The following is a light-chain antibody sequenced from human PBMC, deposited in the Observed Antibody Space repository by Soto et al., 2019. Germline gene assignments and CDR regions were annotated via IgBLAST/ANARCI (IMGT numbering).Light chain of an antibody. Sequence: DIQMTQSPTSLSASVGDRVTITCRASQGIRNYVAWYQQIPGKAPKLLIYAASTLQSGVPSRFSGSGSGTAFTLTINGLPPDDVATYSCQKYSSVPVFGPGTKVEIQ. V-gene: IGKV1-27*01. CDR1: QGIRNY. CDR3: QKYSSVPV. CDR2: AAS. J-gene: IGKJ3*01.